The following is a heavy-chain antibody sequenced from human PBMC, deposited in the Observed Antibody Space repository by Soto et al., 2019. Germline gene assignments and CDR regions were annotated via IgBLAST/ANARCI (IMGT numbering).Heavy chain of an antibody. CDR3: AHEDITAAGTYGMDV. V-gene: IGHV3-48*03. CDR1: GFTFSSYE. Sequence: GGSLRLSCAASGFTFSSYEMNWVRQAPGKGLEWVSYISSNGSTIYYADSVKGRFTISRDNAKNSLYLQMNSLRAEDTAVYYCAHEDITAAGTYGMDVWGQGTTVTVSS. J-gene: IGHJ6*02. D-gene: IGHD6-13*01. CDR2: ISSNGSTI.